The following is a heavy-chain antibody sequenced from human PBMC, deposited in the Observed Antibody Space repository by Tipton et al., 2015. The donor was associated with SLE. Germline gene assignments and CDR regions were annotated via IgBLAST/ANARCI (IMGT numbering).Heavy chain of an antibody. CDR3: ARVPGKWELRGAFDI. Sequence: VQLVQSGGGLVQPGGSLRLSCAASGFTFSSYDMHWVRQVTGKGLEWVSAIGTAGDTYHLGSVKGRFTISRENAKNSLYLQMNSLRAGDTAVYYCARVPGKWELRGAFDIWGQGTMVTVSS. CDR1: GFTFSSYD. V-gene: IGHV3-13*04. D-gene: IGHD1-26*01. J-gene: IGHJ3*02. CDR2: IGTAGDT.